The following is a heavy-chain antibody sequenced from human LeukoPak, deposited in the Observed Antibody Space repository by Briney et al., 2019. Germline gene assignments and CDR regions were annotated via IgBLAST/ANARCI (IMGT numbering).Heavy chain of an antibody. J-gene: IGHJ4*02. Sequence: GGSLRLSCAASGFTFDDYAMHWVRQAPGKGLEWVSGISWNSGSRGYADSVKGRFTISRDNAKNSLYLQMNSLRAEDTAVYYCALVRGGREGEFDYWGQGTLVTVSS. CDR1: GFTFDDYA. V-gene: IGHV3-9*01. CDR3: ALVRGGREGEFDY. D-gene: IGHD3-10*01. CDR2: ISWNSGSR.